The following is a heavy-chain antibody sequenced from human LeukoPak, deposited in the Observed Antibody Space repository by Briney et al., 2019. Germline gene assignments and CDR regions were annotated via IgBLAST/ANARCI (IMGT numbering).Heavy chain of an antibody. J-gene: IGHJ6*02. V-gene: IGHV3-23*01. CDR2: ISGSGGST. Sequence: GGFLRLSCAASGITFSTYAMNWVRQAPGKGLEWVSAISGSGGSTYYADSVKGRFTISRDNSKNTLYLQMNSLRAEDTAVYYCAKDLDGDYYYGMDVWGQGTTVTVSS. D-gene: IGHD3-10*01. CDR3: AKDLDGDYYYGMDV. CDR1: GITFSTYA.